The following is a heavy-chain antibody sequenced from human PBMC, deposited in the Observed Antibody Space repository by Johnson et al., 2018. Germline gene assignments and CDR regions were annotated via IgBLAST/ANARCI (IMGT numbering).Heavy chain of an antibody. Sequence: VQLVESGGGLVQXGGSLRLSCAASGFTFDDYAMHWVRQAPGKGLEWVAGLSWNSGSIGYADSVKGRFTISRDNAKNSLYLQMNSLRAEDTALYYRAKDVQYTVTTAGAAFDIWGQGTMVTVSS. CDR1: GFTFDDYA. CDR2: LSWNSGSI. CDR3: AKDVQYTVTTAGAAFDI. V-gene: IGHV3-9*01. J-gene: IGHJ3*02. D-gene: IGHD4-17*01.